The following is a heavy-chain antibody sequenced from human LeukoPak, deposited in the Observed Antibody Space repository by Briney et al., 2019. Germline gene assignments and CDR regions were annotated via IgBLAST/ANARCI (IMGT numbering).Heavy chain of an antibody. Sequence: TGGSLRLSCAASGFSFNNYVMSWVRQAPGKGLEWVSAISGDGARTYYADSVKGRFTISRDNSKNTLYLQMNSLRAEDTAVYYCARLEYSSSSGYWGQGTLVTVSS. V-gene: IGHV3-23*01. D-gene: IGHD6-6*01. J-gene: IGHJ4*02. CDR3: ARLEYSSSSGY. CDR2: ISGDGART. CDR1: GFSFNNYV.